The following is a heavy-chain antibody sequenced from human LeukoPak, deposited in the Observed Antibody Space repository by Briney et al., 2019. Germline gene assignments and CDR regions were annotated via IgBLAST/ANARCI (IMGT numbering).Heavy chain of an antibody. CDR1: GFTVSSNY. D-gene: IGHD3-10*01. Sequence: PGGSLRLSCAASGFTVSSNYMSWVRQAPGKGLEWVSLIYSGGTTYHADSVKGRFTISRDDSKNTLYLRMNNLRAEDTAVYYCVKSPWYHGSGSYSGTIHWGQGTLATVSS. V-gene: IGHV3-66*01. J-gene: IGHJ4*02. CDR3: VKSPWYHGSGSYSGTIH. CDR2: IYSGGTT.